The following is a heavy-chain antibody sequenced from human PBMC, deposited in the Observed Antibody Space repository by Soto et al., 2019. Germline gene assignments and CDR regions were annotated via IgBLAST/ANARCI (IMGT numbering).Heavy chain of an antibody. CDR3: ARIGYCSGGSCYSPYYGMDV. D-gene: IGHD2-15*01. Sequence: ASVKVSCKASGGTFSSYAISWVRQAPGQGLEWMGGIIPIFGTANYAQKFQGRVTITADESTSTAYMELSSLRSEDTAVYYCARIGYCSGGSCYSPYYGMDVWGQGTTVTVSS. V-gene: IGHV1-69*13. CDR1: GGTFSSYA. J-gene: IGHJ6*02. CDR2: IIPIFGTA.